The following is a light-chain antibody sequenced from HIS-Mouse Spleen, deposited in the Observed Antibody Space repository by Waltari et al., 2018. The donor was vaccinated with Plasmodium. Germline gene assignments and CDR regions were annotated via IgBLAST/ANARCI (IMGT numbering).Light chain of an antibody. CDR3: QQYNNWPRGT. CDR1: QSVSSN. CDR2: GAS. Sequence: EIVMTQSPATLPVSPGEIATLSCRASQSVSSNLAWYQQKPGQAPRLLIYGASTRATGIPARFSGSGSGTEFTLTISSMQSEDFAVYYCQQYNNWPRGTFGQGTKVEIK. J-gene: IGKJ1*01. V-gene: IGKV3-15*01.